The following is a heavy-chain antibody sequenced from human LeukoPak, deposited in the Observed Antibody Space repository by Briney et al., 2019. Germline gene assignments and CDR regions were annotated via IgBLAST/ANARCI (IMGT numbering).Heavy chain of an antibody. Sequence: PGGSLRLSCAASGFTVSSNYMSWVRQAPGKGLEWVSVIYSGGNTYYADSVEGRFTISRDNSKNTLYLQMNSLRAEDTAVYYCAREGPYYFDYWGQGTLVTVSS. V-gene: IGHV3-53*01. CDR2: IYSGGNT. CDR1: GFTVSSNY. J-gene: IGHJ4*02. CDR3: AREGPYYFDY.